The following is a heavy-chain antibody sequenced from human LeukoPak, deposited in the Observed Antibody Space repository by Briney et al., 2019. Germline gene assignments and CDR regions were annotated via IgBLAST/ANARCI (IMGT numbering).Heavy chain of an antibody. V-gene: IGHV5-51*01. J-gene: IGHJ4*02. Sequence: GESLKISRKGSGYSFTSYWIGWVRQMPGKGLEWMGIIYPSDSETRYSPSFQGQVTISADMSISIAFLQWSSLRASDTAMYYCAICSGGSCYLNYFDYWGQGTLVTVSS. D-gene: IGHD2-15*01. CDR1: GYSFTSYW. CDR3: AICSGGSCYLNYFDY. CDR2: IYPSDSET.